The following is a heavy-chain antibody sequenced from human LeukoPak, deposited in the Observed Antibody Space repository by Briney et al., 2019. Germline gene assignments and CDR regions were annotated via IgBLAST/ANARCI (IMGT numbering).Heavy chain of an antibody. CDR3: ARETYSSSTSCYIEGPHWFDP. D-gene: IGHD2-2*02. CDR2: IYYSGST. Sequence: SETLSLTCTVSGGSISSHYWSWIRQPPGKGLEWIGYIYYSGSTNYNPSLKSRVTISVDTSKNQFSLKLSSVTAADTAVYYCARETYSSSTSCYIEGPHWFDPWGQGTLVTVSS. J-gene: IGHJ5*02. CDR1: GGSISSHY. V-gene: IGHV4-59*11.